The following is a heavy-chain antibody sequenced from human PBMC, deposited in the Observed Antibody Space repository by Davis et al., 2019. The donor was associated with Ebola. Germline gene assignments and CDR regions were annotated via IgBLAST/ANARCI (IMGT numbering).Heavy chain of an antibody. CDR2: ISQDGNDK. CDR3: ARGYYGSPDY. D-gene: IGHD4-17*01. J-gene: IGHJ4*02. CDR1: GFTFSNYC. Sequence: PGGSLRLSCAASGFTFSNYCMTWVRQAPGKGLELVATISQDGNDKNYVDSVRGRFTISRDNAQNSMYLQMNSLRAEDTAVYYCARGYYGSPDYWGQGTLVTVSS. V-gene: IGHV3-7*01.